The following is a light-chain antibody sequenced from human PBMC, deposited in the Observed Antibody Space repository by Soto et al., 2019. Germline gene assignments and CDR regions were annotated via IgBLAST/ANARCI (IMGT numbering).Light chain of an antibody. Sequence: EIVLTQSPATLSLSPGERATLSCRASQSVSGYLAWYQQKPGQAPRLLIYDASNRATGIPARFSGSGSGTDFTLTISSLEPEDFATYYCQQLNSYPLTFGGGTKVEIK. CDR3: QQLNSYPLT. CDR2: DAS. CDR1: QSVSGY. V-gene: IGKV3-11*01. J-gene: IGKJ4*01.